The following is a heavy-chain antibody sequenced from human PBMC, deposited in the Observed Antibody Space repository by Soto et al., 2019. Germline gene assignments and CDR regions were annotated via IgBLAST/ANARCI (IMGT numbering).Heavy chain of an antibody. D-gene: IGHD6-6*01. J-gene: IGHJ5*02. CDR1: GFTFSSYA. CDR3: VTPNERTYSSSSREPFDP. CDR2: ISSNGGST. Sequence: GGSLKLSCSASGFTFSSYAMHWVRQAPGKGLEYVSAISSNGGSTYYADSVKGRFTISRDNSKNTLYLQMSSLRAEDTAVYYCVTPNERTYSSSSREPFDPWGQGTLVTVSS. V-gene: IGHV3-64D*08.